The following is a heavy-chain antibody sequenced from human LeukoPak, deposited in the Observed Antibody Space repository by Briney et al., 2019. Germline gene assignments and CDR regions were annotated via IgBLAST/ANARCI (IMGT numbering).Heavy chain of an antibody. Sequence: ASVKVSCKASGYTFTSYGISWVRQAPGQGLEWMGWISAYNGNTNYAQKLQGRVTMTTDPSTSTAYMELRSLRSDDTAVYYCARASAELYYYDSSGLSNAFDIWGHGTMATVSS. D-gene: IGHD3-22*01. CDR2: ISAYNGNT. CDR3: ARASAELYYYDSSGLSNAFDI. CDR1: GYTFTSYG. V-gene: IGHV1-18*01. J-gene: IGHJ3*02.